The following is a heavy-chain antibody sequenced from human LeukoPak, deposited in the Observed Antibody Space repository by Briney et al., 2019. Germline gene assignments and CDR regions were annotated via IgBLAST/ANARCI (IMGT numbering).Heavy chain of an antibody. J-gene: IGHJ2*01. Sequence: SETLSLTCAVYGGSFSGYYWSWIRQPPGKGLEWIGEINHSGSTNYNPSLKSRVTISVDTSKNQFSLKLSSVTAADTAVYYCARLLSPYWYFDLWGRGTLVTVSS. D-gene: IGHD3-10*01. V-gene: IGHV4-34*01. CDR3: ARLLSPYWYFDL. CDR2: INHSGST. CDR1: GGSFSGYY.